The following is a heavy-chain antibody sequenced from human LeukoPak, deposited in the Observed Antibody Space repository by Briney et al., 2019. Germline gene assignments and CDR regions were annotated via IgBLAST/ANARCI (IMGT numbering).Heavy chain of an antibody. CDR2: ISSNGGST. CDR1: GFTFSSYA. Sequence: PGGSLRLSCAASGFTFSSYAMHWVRQAPGKGLEYVSAISSNGGSTYYANSVKGRFTISRDNSKNTLYLQMGSLRAEDMAVYYCAREQTPRDYYDSSGYYDPNPYYFDYWGQGTLVTVSS. V-gene: IGHV3-64*01. CDR3: AREQTPRDYYDSSGYYDPNPYYFDY. D-gene: IGHD3-22*01. J-gene: IGHJ4*02.